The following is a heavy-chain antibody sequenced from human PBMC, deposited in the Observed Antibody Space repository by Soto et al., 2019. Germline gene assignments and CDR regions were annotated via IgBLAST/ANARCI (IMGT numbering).Heavy chain of an antibody. D-gene: IGHD6-13*01. CDR3: ARDRGNDGYCSSWDAFDI. V-gene: IGHV1-2*04. CDR1: GYTFTGYY. Sequence: ASVKVSCKASGYTFTGYYMHWVRQAPGQGLEWMGWINPNSGGTNYAQKFQGWVTMTRDTSISTAYMELSRLRSDDTAVYYCARDRGNDGYCSSWDAFDIWGQGTMVTVSS. J-gene: IGHJ3*02. CDR2: INPNSGGT.